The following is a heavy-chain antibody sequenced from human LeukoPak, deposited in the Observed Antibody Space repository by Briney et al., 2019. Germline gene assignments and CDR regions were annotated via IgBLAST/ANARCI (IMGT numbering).Heavy chain of an antibody. V-gene: IGHV1-69*06. J-gene: IGHJ5*02. D-gene: IGHD2-2*01. Sequence: SVKVSCKASGGTFSSYAISWVRQAPGQGLEWMGGIIPIFGTANYAQKFQGRVTITADKSTSTAYMELSSLRSEDTAVYYCARGVVVVVPAADNWFDPWGQGTLVTVSS. CDR3: ARGVVVVVPAADNWFDP. CDR2: IIPIFGTA. CDR1: GGTFSSYA.